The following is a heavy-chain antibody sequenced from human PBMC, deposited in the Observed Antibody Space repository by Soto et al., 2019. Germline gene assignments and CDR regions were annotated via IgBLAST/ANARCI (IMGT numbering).Heavy chain of an antibody. V-gene: IGHV3-7*01. CDR1: GAIFSSYW. D-gene: IGHD6-13*01. CDR3: ATAAGAFYFDN. Sequence: GGSLRLSCAACGAIFSSYWMSWVRQAPGKGLEWVANINQDESEKRYVDSVKGRFTISRDNAKNSLHLQMNSLRAEDSAVYYCATAAGAFYFDNWGQGTLVTVSS. J-gene: IGHJ4*02. CDR2: INQDESEK.